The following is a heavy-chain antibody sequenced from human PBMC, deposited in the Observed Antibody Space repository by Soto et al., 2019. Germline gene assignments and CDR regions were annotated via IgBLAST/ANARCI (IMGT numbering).Heavy chain of an antibody. CDR2: IYPGDSDT. V-gene: IGHV5-51*01. CDR1: GYSFTSSW. J-gene: IGHJ5*02. D-gene: IGHD3-22*01. Sequence: PGESLKISCKGSGYSFTSSWIGWVRQMPGKGLEWMGIIYPGDSDTRYSPSFQGQVTISADKSISTAYLQWSSLKASDTAMYYCARYYYDSSYLSGFDPWGQGTLVTVSS. CDR3: ARYYYDSSYLSGFDP.